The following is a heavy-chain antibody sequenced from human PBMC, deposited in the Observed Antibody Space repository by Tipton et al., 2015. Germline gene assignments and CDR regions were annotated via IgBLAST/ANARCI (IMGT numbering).Heavy chain of an antibody. V-gene: IGHV4-61*01. CDR3: ARDRGYSYGGPYYYAMDV. CDR1: GGSVMSDNYY. J-gene: IGHJ6*02. D-gene: IGHD5-18*01. Sequence: TLSLTCTVSGGSVMSDNYYWSWIRQPPGKGLDWIGYIYYTGSANYNPSLQSRVTMSVDTSKTQFSLNVTSVTAADAAVYYCARDRGYSYGGPYYYAMDVWGQGTTVTVSS. CDR2: IYYTGSA.